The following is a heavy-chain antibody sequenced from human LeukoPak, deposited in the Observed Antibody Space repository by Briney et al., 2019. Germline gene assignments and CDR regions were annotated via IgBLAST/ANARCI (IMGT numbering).Heavy chain of an antibody. J-gene: IGHJ3*02. V-gene: IGHV3-33*01. Sequence: GRSLRLSCAASGFTFSSYGMHWVRQAPGKGLEWVAVIWYDGSNKYYADSVKGRFTISRDNSKNTLYLQMNSLRAEDTAVYYCARDHRGWLQMGDAFGIWGQGTMVTVSS. CDR3: ARDHRGWLQMGDAFGI. D-gene: IGHD5-12*01. CDR1: GFTFSSYG. CDR2: IWYDGSNK.